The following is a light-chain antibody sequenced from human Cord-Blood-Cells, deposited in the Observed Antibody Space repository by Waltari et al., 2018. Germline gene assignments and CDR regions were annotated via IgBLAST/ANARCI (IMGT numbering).Light chain of an antibody. J-gene: IGLJ3*02. CDR1: SSNIGNNY. CDR2: ENN. CDR3: GTWDSSLSANWV. V-gene: IGLV1-51*02. Sequence: QSVLTQPPSVSAAPGQKVTISCSGSSSNIGNNYVFWLQQLPVTAPKLLIYENNKRPSGIPDRFSGSKSGTSATLGITGLQNGDEADYYCGTWDSSLSANWVFGGGTKLTVL.